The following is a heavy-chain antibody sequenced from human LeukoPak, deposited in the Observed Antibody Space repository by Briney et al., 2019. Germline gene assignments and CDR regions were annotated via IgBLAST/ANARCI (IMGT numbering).Heavy chain of an antibody. Sequence: GGSLRLSCAASGFTFSSYAMHWVRQAPGKGLEWVAVISCDGSNKYYADSVKGRFTISRDNSKNTLYLQMNSLRAEDTAVYYCARDGLTWIQLWLQGCSLRYYYGMDVRGQGTTVTVSS. CDR1: GFTFSSYA. CDR2: ISCDGSNK. V-gene: IGHV3-30-3*01. J-gene: IGHJ6*02. CDR3: ARDGLTWIQLWLQGCSLRYYYGMDV. D-gene: IGHD5-18*01.